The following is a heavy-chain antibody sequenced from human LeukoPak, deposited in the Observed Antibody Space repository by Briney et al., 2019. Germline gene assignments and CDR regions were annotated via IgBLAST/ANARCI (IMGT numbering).Heavy chain of an antibody. Sequence: ASVKVSCKASGFTFTRYGFNWVRQARGQGLEWMGWISAYNGDTKYAQKFQDRLTMTTDTSTTTAYMELRSLRSDDTAVYYCSRDPSNTSGWYAWADYWGQGTLVTVSS. CDR1: GFTFTRYG. CDR3: SRDPSNTSGWYAWADY. V-gene: IGHV1-18*01. CDR2: ISAYNGDT. J-gene: IGHJ4*02. D-gene: IGHD6-19*01.